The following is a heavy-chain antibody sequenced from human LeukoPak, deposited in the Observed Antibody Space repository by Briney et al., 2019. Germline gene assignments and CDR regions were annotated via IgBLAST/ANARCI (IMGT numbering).Heavy chain of an antibody. CDR1: GGSISSGGYY. D-gene: IGHD6-19*01. Sequence: SETLSLTCGVSGGSISSGGYYWSWIRQPPGKGLEWIGYIYHSGSTYYNPSLKSRVTISVDRSKNQFSLKLSSVTAADTAVYYCLAVAGSSFDYWDQGTLVTVSS. CDR3: LAVAGSSFDY. V-gene: IGHV4-30-2*01. J-gene: IGHJ4*02. CDR2: IYHSGST.